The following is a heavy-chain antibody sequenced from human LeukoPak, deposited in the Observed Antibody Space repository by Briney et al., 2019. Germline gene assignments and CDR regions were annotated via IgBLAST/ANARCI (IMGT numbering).Heavy chain of an antibody. CDR2: ISSSSSYI. CDR1: GFTFSSYS. V-gene: IGHV3-21*01. D-gene: IGHD6-13*01. CDR3: ARDRQQLVDC. Sequence: GGSLRLSCAASGFTFSSYSMNWVRHAPGKGLEWVSSISSSSSYIYYARSVKGRFTISRDNAKSSLYLQMNSLRAEDTAVYYCARDRQQLVDCWGQGTLVTVSS. J-gene: IGHJ4*02.